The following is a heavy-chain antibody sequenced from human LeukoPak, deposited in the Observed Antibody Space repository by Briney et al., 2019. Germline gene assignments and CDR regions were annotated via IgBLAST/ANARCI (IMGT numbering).Heavy chain of an antibody. CDR3: ARADSSWYRGGSITGDY. CDR2: INSDGSST. CDR1: GLTFSSYW. J-gene: IGHJ4*02. Sequence: GGSLRLSCAASGLTFSSYWMHWVRQAPGKGLVWVSRINSDGSSTSYADSVKGRFTISRDNAKNTLYLQMNSLRAEDTAVYYCARADSSWYRGGSITGDYWGQGTLVTVSS. V-gene: IGHV3-74*01. D-gene: IGHD6-13*01.